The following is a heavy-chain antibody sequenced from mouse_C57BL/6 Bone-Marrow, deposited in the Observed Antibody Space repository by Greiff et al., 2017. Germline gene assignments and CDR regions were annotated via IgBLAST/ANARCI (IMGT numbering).Heavy chain of an antibody. CDR1: GFTFSSYA. CDR3: TRDARTTARRRFAY. D-gene: IGHD1-2*01. V-gene: IGHV5-9-1*02. J-gene: IGHJ3*01. CDR2: ISSGGDYI. Sequence: DVKLVESGEGLVKPGGSLKLSCAASGFTFSSYAMSWVRQTPEKRLEWVAYISSGGDYIYYADTVKGRFTISRDNARNTLYLQMSSRKSEDTAMYYGTRDARTTARRRFAYWGQGTLVTVSA.